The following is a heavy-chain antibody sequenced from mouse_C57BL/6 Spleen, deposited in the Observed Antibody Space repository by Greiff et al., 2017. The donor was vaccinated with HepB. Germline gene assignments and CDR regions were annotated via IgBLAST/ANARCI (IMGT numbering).Heavy chain of an antibody. CDR2: ISDGGSYT. CDR1: GFTFSSYA. CDR3: ARRGGTSHYYAMDY. V-gene: IGHV5-4*03. D-gene: IGHD5-1*01. Sequence: EVKVIESGGGLVKPGGSLKLSCAASGFTFSSYAMSWVRQTPEKRLEWVATISDGGSYTYYPDNVKGRFTISRDNAKNNLYLQMSHLKSEDTAMYYCARRGGTSHYYAMDYWGQGTSVTVSS. J-gene: IGHJ4*01.